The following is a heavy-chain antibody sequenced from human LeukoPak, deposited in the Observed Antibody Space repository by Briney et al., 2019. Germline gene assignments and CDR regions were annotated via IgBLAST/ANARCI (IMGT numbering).Heavy chain of an antibody. CDR2: VYYSGTT. CDR1: GGSIRRSSYY. CDR3: ARHGRERTFDYFDY. Sequence: SETLSLTCTVSGGSIRRSSYYWGWIRQPPGKGLEWIGNVYYSGTTYYNPSLKSRGTISVDTSKNQFSLKLSSVTAADTAIYCCARHGRERTFDYFDYWGQGTLVPVSS. J-gene: IGHJ4*02. D-gene: IGHD3-10*01. V-gene: IGHV4-39*01.